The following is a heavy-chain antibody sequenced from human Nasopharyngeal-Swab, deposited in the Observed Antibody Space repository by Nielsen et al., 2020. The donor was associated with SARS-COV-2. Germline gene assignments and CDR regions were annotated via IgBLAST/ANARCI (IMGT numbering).Heavy chain of an antibody. D-gene: IGHD3-3*01. Sequence: ASVKVSCKASGYTFTSYYMHWVRQAPGQGLEWMGIINPSGGSTSYAQKFQGRVTMTRDTSTSTVYMELSSLRSEDTAVYYCARDGLDFGVVIMGDDWYYGMDVWGQGTTVTVSS. V-gene: IGHV1-46*01. CDR2: INPSGGST. CDR1: GYTFTSYY. CDR3: ARDGLDFGVVIMGDDWYYGMDV. J-gene: IGHJ6*02.